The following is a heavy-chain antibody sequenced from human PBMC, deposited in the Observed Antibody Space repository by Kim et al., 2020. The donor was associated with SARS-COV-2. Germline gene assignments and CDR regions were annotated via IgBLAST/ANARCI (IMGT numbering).Heavy chain of an antibody. CDR3: ARGVVMVYFDLSGSYYQFYYGMDV. D-gene: IGHD1-26*01. Sequence: ASVKVSCKASGYTFTSYAMNWVRQAPGQGLEWMGWINTNTGNPTYAQGFTGRFVFSLDTSVSTAYLQISSLKAEDTAVYYCARGVVMVYFDLSGSYYQFYYGMDVWGQGTTVTVSS. J-gene: IGHJ6*02. CDR2: INTNTGNP. CDR1: GYTFTSYA. V-gene: IGHV7-4-1*02.